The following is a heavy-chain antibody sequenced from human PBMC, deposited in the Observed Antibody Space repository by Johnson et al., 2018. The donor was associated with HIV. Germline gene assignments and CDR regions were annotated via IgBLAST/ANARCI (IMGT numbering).Heavy chain of an antibody. CDR3: ARYSSSSRDTFDI. J-gene: IGHJ3*02. Sequence: VQLVESGGGVVQPGGSLRLSCAASGFTFSNYGMHWVRQAPGKGLEWVTLISFDGNNKYYAESVRGRFTISRDNSKNTLYLQMNSLTTEDTAVYYCARYSSSSRDTFDIWGQGTMVTVSS. D-gene: IGHD6-13*01. CDR2: ISFDGNNK. CDR1: GFTFSNYG. V-gene: IGHV3-30*19.